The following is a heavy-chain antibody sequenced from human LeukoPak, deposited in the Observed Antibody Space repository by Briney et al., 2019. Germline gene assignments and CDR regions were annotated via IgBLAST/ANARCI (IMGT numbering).Heavy chain of an antibody. Sequence: ASVKVSCKASGYTFTSYDINWVRQATGQGLEWMGWMNPNSGNTGYAQKFQGRVTMSRNTSISTAYMELSSLRSEDTAVYYCARSETGIVGAFDIWGQGTMVTVSS. CDR2: MNPNSGNT. D-gene: IGHD7-27*01. CDR1: GYTFTSYD. J-gene: IGHJ3*02. CDR3: ARSETGIVGAFDI. V-gene: IGHV1-8*01.